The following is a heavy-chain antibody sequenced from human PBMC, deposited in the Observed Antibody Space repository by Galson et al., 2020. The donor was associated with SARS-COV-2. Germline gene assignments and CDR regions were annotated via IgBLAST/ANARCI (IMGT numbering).Heavy chain of an antibody. V-gene: IGHV4-34*01. J-gene: IGHJ6*03. CDR3: ARDGGSHVEGAYYYYMDV. CDR2: INHSGRT. Sequence: SETLSLTCAVYGGSFSDHSCGWTRQSPGKGLDWIAEINHSGRTTYNPSLESRVSISVDRSKKQFSLRLTSVTAADTGLYYCARDGGSHVEGAYYYYMDVWGKGTPVTVAS. D-gene: IGHD1-26*01. CDR1: GGSFSDHS.